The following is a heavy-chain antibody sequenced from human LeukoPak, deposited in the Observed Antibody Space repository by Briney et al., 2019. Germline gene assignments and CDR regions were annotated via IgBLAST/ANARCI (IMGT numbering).Heavy chain of an antibody. V-gene: IGHV1-69*05. J-gene: IGHJ5*02. D-gene: IGHD1-26*01. CDR1: GGTFSSYA. Sequence: PVKVSCKASGGTFSSYAISWVRQAPGQGLEWMGGIIPIFGTANYAQKFQGRVTITTDESTSTAYMELSSLRSEDTAVYYCARDGLYSGSYNWFDPRGQGTLVTVSS. CDR3: ARDGLYSGSYNWFDP. CDR2: IIPIFGTA.